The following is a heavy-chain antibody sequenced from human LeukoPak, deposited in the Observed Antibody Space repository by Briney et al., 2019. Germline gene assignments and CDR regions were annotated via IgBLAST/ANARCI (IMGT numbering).Heavy chain of an antibody. D-gene: IGHD1-26*01. V-gene: IGHV3-30*02. J-gene: IGHJ4*02. CDR1: GFTFSSYG. CDR2: IRYDGSNK. Sequence: GGSLRLSCAASGFTFSSYGMHWVRQAPGKGLEWVAFIRYDGSNKYYADSVKGRFTISRDNSKNTLYLQMNSLRAEDTAVYYCAKDDRWELLGRYFDYWGQGTLVTVSS. CDR3: AKDDRWELLGRYFDY.